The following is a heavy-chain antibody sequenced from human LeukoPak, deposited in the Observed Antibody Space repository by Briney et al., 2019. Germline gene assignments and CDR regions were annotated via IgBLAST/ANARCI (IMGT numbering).Heavy chain of an antibody. CDR3: ARDLRVVVPAAISPSYGMDV. Sequence: PSGTLSLTCAVSGGSISSSNWWSWVRPPPGKGLEWIGEIYHSGSTNYNPSLKSRVTISVDKSKSQFSLKLSSVTAADTAVYYCARDLRVVVPAAISPSYGMDVWGQGTTVTVSS. CDR1: GGSISSSNW. D-gene: IGHD2-2*02. J-gene: IGHJ6*02. CDR2: IYHSGST. V-gene: IGHV4-4*02.